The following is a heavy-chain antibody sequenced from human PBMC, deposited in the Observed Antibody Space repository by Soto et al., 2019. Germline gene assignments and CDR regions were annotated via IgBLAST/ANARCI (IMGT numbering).Heavy chain of an antibody. J-gene: IGHJ4*02. CDR2: INGGDANT. D-gene: IGHD3-10*01. V-gene: IGHV1-3*01. CDR3: ARGFHGSADY. Sequence: QVRFVQSGAEVKKPGASVKLSCKASGYTFTSNAINWVHQAPGQRLACMGWINGGDANTQYSQRFQGRVTLSRDTSATTAYMELSSLRSEDTAVYYCARGFHGSADYWGQGTPVTVSA. CDR1: GYTFTSNA.